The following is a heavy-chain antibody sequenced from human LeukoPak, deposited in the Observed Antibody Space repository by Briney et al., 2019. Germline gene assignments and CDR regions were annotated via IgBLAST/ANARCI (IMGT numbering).Heavy chain of an antibody. D-gene: IGHD2-2*01. Sequence: GASVKVSCKASGYTFTSYYMHWVRQAPGQGLEWMGIINPSGGSTSYAQKFQGRVTMTRDTSTSTVYMELSSLRSEDTAVYYCARDGCSSTSCYGSYYYYYMDVWGKGTTVTISS. CDR3: ARDGCSSTSCYGSYYYYYMDV. J-gene: IGHJ6*03. CDR2: INPSGGST. CDR1: GYTFTSYY. V-gene: IGHV1-46*01.